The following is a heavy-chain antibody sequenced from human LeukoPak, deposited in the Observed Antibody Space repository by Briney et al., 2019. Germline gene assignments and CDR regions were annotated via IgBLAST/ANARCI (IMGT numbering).Heavy chain of an antibody. J-gene: IGHJ4*02. D-gene: IGHD5-24*01. CDR1: GYTFTNNY. V-gene: IGHV1-46*01. Sequence: ASVKVSWKASGYTFTNNYLHWVRQAPGQGLEWMGMIYPRDGSTSYAQKFQGRVTMTRDTSTSTVYMELSSLRSEDTAVYYCARDRAATILYWGQGTLVTVSS. CDR2: IYPRDGST. CDR3: ARDRAATILY.